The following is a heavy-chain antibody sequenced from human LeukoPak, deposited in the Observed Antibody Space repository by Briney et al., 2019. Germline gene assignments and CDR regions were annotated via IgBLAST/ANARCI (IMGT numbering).Heavy chain of an antibody. V-gene: IGHV4-39*01. CDR1: GGSISSSSYY. Sequence: PSETLSLTCTVSGGSISSSSYYWGWIRQPPGKGLEWIGSIYYSGSTYYNPSLKSRVTISVDTSKNQFSLKLSSVTAADTAVYYCATRRVNSGSYWGYWGQGTLVTVSS. CDR2: IYYSGST. CDR3: ATRRVNSGSYWGY. J-gene: IGHJ4*02. D-gene: IGHD1-26*01.